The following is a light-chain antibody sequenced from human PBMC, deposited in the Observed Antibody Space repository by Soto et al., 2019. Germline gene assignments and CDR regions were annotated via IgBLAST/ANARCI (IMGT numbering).Light chain of an antibody. Sequence: DIQMTQSPSTLSASVGDRVTITCRASQSITTYLAWYQHKPGKALRLLIYKASSLESGVPSRFSGSGSGTEFTLTISSLQPDDFATYYCKQYNSYPTFGQGTKLEIK. V-gene: IGKV1-5*03. CDR3: KQYNSYPT. CDR1: QSITTY. J-gene: IGKJ2*01. CDR2: KAS.